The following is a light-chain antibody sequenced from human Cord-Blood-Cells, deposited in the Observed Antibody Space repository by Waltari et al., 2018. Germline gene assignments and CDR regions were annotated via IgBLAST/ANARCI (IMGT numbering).Light chain of an antibody. CDR3: QQRSNWPPYT. Sequence: EIVLTQSPATLSLSPGERATLSCTASQSVSSYLAWSQQKPGQAPRLLIYDASNRATGIPARFSGSGSGTDFTLTISSLEPEDFAVYYWQQRSNWPPYTFGQGTKLEIK. V-gene: IGKV3-11*01. J-gene: IGKJ2*01. CDR2: DAS. CDR1: QSVSSY.